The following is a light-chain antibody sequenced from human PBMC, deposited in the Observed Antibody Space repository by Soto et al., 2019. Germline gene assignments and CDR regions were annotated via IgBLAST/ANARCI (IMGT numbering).Light chain of an antibody. CDR1: QSVSSTY. V-gene: IGKV3-20*01. Sequence: EIVLTQSPGTLSLSQGERATLSCRASQSVSSTYLAWYQQKPGQAPRLLIYGASNRATGIPDRFSGSGSGTDFTLTISRLEPEDFAVYYCQQYDGSLWTFGQGTKVDIK. CDR3: QQYDGSLWT. J-gene: IGKJ1*01. CDR2: GAS.